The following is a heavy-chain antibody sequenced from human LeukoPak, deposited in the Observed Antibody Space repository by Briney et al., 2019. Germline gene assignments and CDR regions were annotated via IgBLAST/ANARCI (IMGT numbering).Heavy chain of an antibody. CDR2: MNPNSGNT. J-gene: IGHJ4*02. D-gene: IGHD3-3*01. CDR3: ARGPLRFLEGSYFDY. V-gene: IGHV1-8*01. Sequence: ASVKVSCKASGYTFTSYDINWVRQATGQGLEWMGWMNPNSGNTGYAQKFQGRVTITADKSTSTAYMELSSLRSEDTAVYYCARGPLRFLEGSYFDYWGQGTLVTVSS. CDR1: GYTFTSYD.